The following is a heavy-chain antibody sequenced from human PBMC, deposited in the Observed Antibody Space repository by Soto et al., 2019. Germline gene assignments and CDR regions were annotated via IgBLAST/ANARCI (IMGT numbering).Heavy chain of an antibody. V-gene: IGHV1-24*01. CDR2: FDPEDGET. D-gene: IGHD1-1*01. Sequence: GASVKVSCKVSGYTPTELSMHWVRQAPGKGLEWMEGFDPEDGETIYAQKFQGRVTMTEDTSTDTAYMELSSLRSEDTAVYYCATADRLNGDFDYWGQGTLVTVSS. J-gene: IGHJ4*02. CDR3: ATADRLNGDFDY. CDR1: GYTPTELS.